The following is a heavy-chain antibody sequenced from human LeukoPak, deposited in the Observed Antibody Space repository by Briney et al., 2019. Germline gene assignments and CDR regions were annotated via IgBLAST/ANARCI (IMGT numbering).Heavy chain of an antibody. CDR1: GFTFSSYS. J-gene: IGHJ3*02. Sequence: PGGSLRLSCAASGFTFSSYSMNWVRQAPGKGLEWVSSISSSSSYIYYADSVKGRFTISRDNAKNSLYLQMNSLRAEDTAVYYCARDSFRKLLWFRELLDLHSSQAFDIWGQGTMVTVSS. CDR3: ARDSFRKLLWFRELLDLHSSQAFDI. CDR2: ISSSSSYI. D-gene: IGHD3-10*01. V-gene: IGHV3-21*01.